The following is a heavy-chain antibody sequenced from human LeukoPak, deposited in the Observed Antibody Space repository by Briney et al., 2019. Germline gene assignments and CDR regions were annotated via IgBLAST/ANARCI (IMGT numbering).Heavy chain of an antibody. CDR1: GFTFSSYG. CDR2: ISYDGSNK. Sequence: PGRSLRLSCAASGFTFSSYGMRWVRQVPGKGLEWVAVISYDGSNKYYADSVKGRFTISRDNSKKTLYLQIHSLRAEDTAMYYCAKDLLTGGAYYYESSGYYADYWGQGTLVTVSS. D-gene: IGHD3-22*01. J-gene: IGHJ4*02. CDR3: AKDLLTGGAYYYESSGYYADY. V-gene: IGHV3-30*18.